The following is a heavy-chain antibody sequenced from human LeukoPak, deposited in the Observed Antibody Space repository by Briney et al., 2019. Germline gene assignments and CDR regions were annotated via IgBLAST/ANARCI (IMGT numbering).Heavy chain of an antibody. Sequence: GSLRLSCAASGFTFRDYNMNWVRQAPGKGLEWVSYITDSGSTIHYADSVNGRFTISRDNAKNSLYLQMNSLRAEDSAVYYCARSTGLTGGGVDVWGRGTTVTVSS. CDR1: GFTFRDYN. V-gene: IGHV3-11*01. J-gene: IGHJ6*02. D-gene: IGHD3-9*01. CDR2: ITDSGSTI. CDR3: ARSTGLTGGGVDV.